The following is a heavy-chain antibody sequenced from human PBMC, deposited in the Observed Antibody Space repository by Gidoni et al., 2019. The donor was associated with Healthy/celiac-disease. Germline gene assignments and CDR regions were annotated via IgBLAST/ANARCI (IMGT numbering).Heavy chain of an antibody. CDR2: INHSGST. CDR3: ARGPGWSYFDY. D-gene: IGHD3-9*01. Sequence: QVQLQQWGAGLLKPSETLSLTCAVYGGSFSGYYWSGIRQPPGKGLEWIGKINHSGSTNYNPSLKSRVTISVDTSKNQFSRKLSSVTAADTAVYYCARGPGWSYFDYWGQGTLVTVSS. V-gene: IGHV4-34*01. CDR1: GGSFSGYY. J-gene: IGHJ4*02.